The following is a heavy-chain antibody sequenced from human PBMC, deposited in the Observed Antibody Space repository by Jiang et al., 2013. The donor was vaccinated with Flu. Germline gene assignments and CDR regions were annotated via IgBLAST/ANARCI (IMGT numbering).Heavy chain of an antibody. Sequence: QTLSLTCAISGDSVSSNSAAWNWIRQSPSRGLEWLGRTYYRSKWYYDYTVSVTSRVTIKPDTSKNQFSLQLNSVTPEDTAVYYCVRESQRVAYCSGDRCHYFFYGMDVWGQGTTVTVSS. CDR3: VRESQRVAYCSGDRCHYFFYGMDV. J-gene: IGHJ6*02. D-gene: IGHD2-15*01. CDR2: TYYRSKWYY. V-gene: IGHV6-1*01. CDR1: GDSVSSNSAA.